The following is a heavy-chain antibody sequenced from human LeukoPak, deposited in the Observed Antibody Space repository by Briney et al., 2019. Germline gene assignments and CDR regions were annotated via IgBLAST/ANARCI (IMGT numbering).Heavy chain of an antibody. D-gene: IGHD4-17*01. CDR1: GFTFDDYA. Sequence: GGSLRLSCAASGFTFDDYAMNWVRQAPGKGLEWVSSISSSSSYIYYADSVKGRFTISRDNAKNSLYLQMNSLRAEDTAVYYCARGEYGDYAGDWFDPWGQGTLVTVSS. J-gene: IGHJ5*02. CDR2: ISSSSSYI. V-gene: IGHV3-21*01. CDR3: ARGEYGDYAGDWFDP.